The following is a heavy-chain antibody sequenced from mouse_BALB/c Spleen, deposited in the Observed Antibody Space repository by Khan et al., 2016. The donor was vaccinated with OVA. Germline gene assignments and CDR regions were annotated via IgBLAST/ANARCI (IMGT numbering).Heavy chain of an antibody. J-gene: IGHJ4*01. V-gene: IGHV9-3-1*01. CDR3: ARPPYCSYTKAY. CDR1: GYTFRNFG. Sequence: QIQLVQSGPELKKPGETVKISCKASGYTFRNFGMNWVKQAPGKGLEWMGWINTYSGEPTYADDFQGRFAFSLETSASTAYLQINNLKNEDTATYFCARPPYCSYTKAYWGQGTSVTVSS. D-gene: IGHD2-10*01. CDR2: INTYSGEP.